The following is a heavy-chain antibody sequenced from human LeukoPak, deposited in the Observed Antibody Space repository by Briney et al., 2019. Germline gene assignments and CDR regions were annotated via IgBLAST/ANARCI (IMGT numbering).Heavy chain of an antibody. J-gene: IGHJ4*02. Sequence: ASVKVSCKASGYTFTSYGISWVRQAPGKGLEWMGWISAYNGNTNYAQKLQGRVTMTTDTSTSTAYMELRSLRSDDTAVYYCARDLRAYYYDSSGYYFDYWGQGTLVTVSS. D-gene: IGHD3-22*01. CDR1: GYTFTSYG. CDR3: ARDLRAYYYDSSGYYFDY. V-gene: IGHV1-18*01. CDR2: ISAYNGNT.